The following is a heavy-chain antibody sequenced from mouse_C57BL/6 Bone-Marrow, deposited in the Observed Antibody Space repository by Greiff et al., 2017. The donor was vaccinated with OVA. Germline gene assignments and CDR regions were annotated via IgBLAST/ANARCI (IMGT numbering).Heavy chain of an antibody. J-gene: IGHJ1*03. D-gene: IGHD1-1*01. CDR2: IDPENGDT. CDR1: GFNIKDDY. Sequence: EVQLVESGAELVRPGASVKLSCTASGFNIKDDYMHWVKQRPEQGLEWIGWIDPENGDTEYASKFQGKATITADTSSNTAYLQLSSLTSEDTAVYYCTSGISYPFWYFDVWGTGTTVTVSS. CDR3: TSGISYPFWYFDV. V-gene: IGHV14-4*01.